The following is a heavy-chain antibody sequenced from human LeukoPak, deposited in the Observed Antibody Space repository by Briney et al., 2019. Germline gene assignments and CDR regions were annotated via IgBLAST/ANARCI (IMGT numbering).Heavy chain of an antibody. Sequence: GGSLRLSCAASGVTVSSNYMSRVRQAPGKGLEWVSVIYSGGSTYYSDSVKGRFTISRDNSKNTLYLQMNSLRAEDTAVYYCASRTYYFDYWGQGTLVTVSS. V-gene: IGHV3-66*02. J-gene: IGHJ4*02. CDR1: GVTVSSNY. CDR2: IYSGGST. CDR3: ASRTYYFDY.